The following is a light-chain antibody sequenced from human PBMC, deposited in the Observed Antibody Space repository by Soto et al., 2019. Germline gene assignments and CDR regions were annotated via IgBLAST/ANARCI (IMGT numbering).Light chain of an antibody. Sequence: DIQMTQSPSSLSASVGDRVTITCRASQTISRYLNWYQQKPGKAPKLLISSASSLQSGVPSRFSGSGSGTDFTLTSSSLQPEDFATYYCQQSHSTLTFGGGTKVEIK. V-gene: IGKV1-39*01. CDR3: QQSHSTLT. J-gene: IGKJ4*01. CDR1: QTISRY. CDR2: SAS.